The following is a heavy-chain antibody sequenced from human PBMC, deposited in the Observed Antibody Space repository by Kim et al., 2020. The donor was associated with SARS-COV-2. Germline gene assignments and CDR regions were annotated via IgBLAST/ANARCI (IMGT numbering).Heavy chain of an antibody. V-gene: IGHV3-74*01. D-gene: IGHD6-19*01. J-gene: IGHJ4*02. CDR3: ARRAYSSGWWYFDY. Sequence: YADSVKGRFTIARDNAKNTLYLQMNSLRVEDTAVYYCARRAYSSGWWYFDYWGQGTLVTVSS.